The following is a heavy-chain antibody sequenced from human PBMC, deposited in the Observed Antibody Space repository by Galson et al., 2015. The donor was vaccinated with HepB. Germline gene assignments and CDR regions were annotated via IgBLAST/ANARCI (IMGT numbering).Heavy chain of an antibody. Sequence: SVKVSCKASGGTFSSYAISWVRQAPGQGLEWMGGIIPIFGTANYAQKFQGRVTITADESTSTACMELSSLRSEDTAVYYCASLDQYPEVTPGLLDWGQGTLVTVSS. CDR2: IIPIFGTA. CDR1: GGTFSSYA. J-gene: IGHJ4*02. V-gene: IGHV1-69*13. D-gene: IGHD3-9*01. CDR3: ASLDQYPEVTPGLLD.